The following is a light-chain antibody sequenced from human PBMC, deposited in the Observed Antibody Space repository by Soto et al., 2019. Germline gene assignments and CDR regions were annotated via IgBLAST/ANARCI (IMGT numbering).Light chain of an antibody. CDR3: QQYNNWPMYT. CDR1: QSVSSN. Sequence: EIVMTQSPATLSVSPGERATLSCRASQSVSSNLAWYQQKPGQAPRLLIYGASTRATGIPARFSGSGSGTEFTLTTSSLQAEDFAVSYCQQYNNWPMYTFGQGTKLEIK. CDR2: GAS. J-gene: IGKJ2*01. V-gene: IGKV3-15*01.